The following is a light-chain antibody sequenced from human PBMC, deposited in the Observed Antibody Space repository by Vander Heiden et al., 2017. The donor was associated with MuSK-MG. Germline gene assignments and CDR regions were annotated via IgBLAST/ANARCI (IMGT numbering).Light chain of an antibody. Sequence: QSVLTQPPSVSGAPGQRVTIPCTGSSSNIGAGYDVHWYQPLPGTAPKLLIYGNSNRPSGVPDRFSGSKSGTSASLAIAGLQAEDEADYYCQSYDSSLSGYVVFGGGTKLTVL. CDR2: GNS. CDR3: QSYDSSLSGYVV. J-gene: IGLJ2*01. CDR1: SSNIGAGYD. V-gene: IGLV1-40*01.